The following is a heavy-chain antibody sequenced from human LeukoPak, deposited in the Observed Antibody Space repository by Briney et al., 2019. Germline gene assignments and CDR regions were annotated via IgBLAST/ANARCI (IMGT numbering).Heavy chain of an antibody. CDR2: TYYRSKWYN. D-gene: IGHD3-9*01. V-gene: IGHV6-1*01. CDR1: GDSVSSNSAA. CDR3: ARGKYYDILTGYYNTVDTPANWFDP. Sequence: SQTLSLTCAISGDSVSSNSAAWNWIRQSPSRGLEWLGRTYYRSKWYNDYAVSVKSRITISPDTSKNQFSLQLNSVTPEDTAVYYCARGKYYDILTGYYNTVDTPANWFDPWGQGTLVTVSS. J-gene: IGHJ5*02.